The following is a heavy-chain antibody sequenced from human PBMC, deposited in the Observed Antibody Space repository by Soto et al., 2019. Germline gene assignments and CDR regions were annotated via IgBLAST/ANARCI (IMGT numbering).Heavy chain of an antibody. Sequence: GGSLRLSCAVSGFPINKAWMGWVRQGPGKGLEWVGRLKSVSDGGKAEYTAPVKDRFTISRDDSKNMLYLQMNRLKAEDTDVYFCTKMRWNFWSTDWGQGTLVTVSS. D-gene: IGHD3-3*01. CDR1: GFPINKAW. J-gene: IGHJ4*02. CDR2: LKSVSDGGKA. V-gene: IGHV3-15*01. CDR3: TKMRWNFWSTD.